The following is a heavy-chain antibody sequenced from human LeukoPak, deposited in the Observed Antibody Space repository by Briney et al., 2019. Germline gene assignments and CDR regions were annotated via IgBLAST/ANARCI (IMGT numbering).Heavy chain of an antibody. CDR3: AKDASTPTCYYDSSGQFDY. D-gene: IGHD3-22*01. J-gene: IGHJ4*02. CDR2: ISYDGSNK. CDR1: GFTFSSYG. V-gene: IGHV3-30*18. Sequence: PGGSLRLSCAASGFTFSSYGMHWVRQAPGKGLEWVAVISYDGSNKYYADSVKGRFTISRDNSKNTLYLQMNSLRAEDTAVYYCAKDASTPTCYYDSSGQFDYWGQGTLVTVSS.